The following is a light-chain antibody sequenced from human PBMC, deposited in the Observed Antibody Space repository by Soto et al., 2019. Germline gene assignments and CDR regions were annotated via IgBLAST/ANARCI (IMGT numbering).Light chain of an antibody. CDR2: GAS. J-gene: IGKJ2*01. Sequence: EIVLTQSPGTLSLSPGERATLSCRASQSVSSNQLSWYQQKPGQAPMLLIYGASTTPTVIPDRFSGGGSGTDFTLTIMRLEPADFAVYYCQQFGGAPEYTFGQGTELEVK. CDR1: QSVSSNQ. CDR3: QQFGGAPEYT. V-gene: IGKV3-20*01.